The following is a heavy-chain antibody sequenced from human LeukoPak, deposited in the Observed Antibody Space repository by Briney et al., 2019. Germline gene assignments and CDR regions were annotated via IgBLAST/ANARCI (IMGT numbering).Heavy chain of an antibody. D-gene: IGHD3-3*01. CDR3: ARATAIRFLEWSPRSNWFDP. CDR1: GGSFSGYY. Sequence: SETLSLTCAVYGGSFSGYYWSWIRQPPGKGLDCIGEINHSGSTNYNPSLKSRVTISVDTSKNQFSLKLSSVTAADTAVYYCARATAIRFLEWSPRSNWFDPWGQGTLVTVSS. V-gene: IGHV4-34*01. J-gene: IGHJ5*02. CDR2: INHSGST.